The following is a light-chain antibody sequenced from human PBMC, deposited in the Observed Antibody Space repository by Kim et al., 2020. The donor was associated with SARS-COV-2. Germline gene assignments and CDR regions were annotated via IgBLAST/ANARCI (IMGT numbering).Light chain of an antibody. V-gene: IGLV1-40*01. CDR2: ANI. Sequence: QSVLTQPPSVSGAPGQRVTISCTGGISNIGAGYDVHWYQQLPGTAPKLLIYANINRPSGVPDRFSASKSGASASLAITGLQAEDEADYYCQSYDSSLSGSRVFGGGTKLTVL. CDR3: QSYDSSLSGSRV. CDR1: ISNIGAGYD. J-gene: IGLJ2*01.